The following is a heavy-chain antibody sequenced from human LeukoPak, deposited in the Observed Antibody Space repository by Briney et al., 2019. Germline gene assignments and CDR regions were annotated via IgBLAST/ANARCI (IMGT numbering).Heavy chain of an antibody. CDR3: ARENAYGSGSYYNGDSWFDP. D-gene: IGHD3-10*01. Sequence: PSETLSLTCTVSGGSISSYYWSWIRQPAGKGLEWIGRIYTSGSTNYNPSLKSRATMSVDTSKNQFSLKLSSVTAADTAVYYCARENAYGSGSYYNGDSWFDPWGQGTLVTVSS. V-gene: IGHV4-4*07. J-gene: IGHJ5*02. CDR2: IYTSGST. CDR1: GGSISSYY.